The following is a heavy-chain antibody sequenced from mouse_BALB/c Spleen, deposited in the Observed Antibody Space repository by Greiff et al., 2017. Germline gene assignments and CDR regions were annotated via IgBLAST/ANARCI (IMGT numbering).Heavy chain of an antibody. Sequence: QVQLQQSGPGLVQPSQSLSITCTVSGFSLTSYGVHWVRQSPGKGLEWLGVIWSGGSTDYNAAFISRLSISKDNSKSQVFFKMNSLQANDTAIYYCARKGTTYGSRYYYAMDYWGQGTSVTVSS. CDR3: ARKGTTYGSRYYYAMDY. CDR2: IWSGGST. V-gene: IGHV2-2*02. CDR1: GFSLTSYG. D-gene: IGHD1-1*01. J-gene: IGHJ4*01.